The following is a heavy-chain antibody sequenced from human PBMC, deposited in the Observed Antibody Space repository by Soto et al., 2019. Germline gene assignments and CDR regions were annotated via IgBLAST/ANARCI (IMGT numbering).Heavy chain of an antibody. Sequence: GGSLRLSCAASGFTFSGSAMHWVRQASGKGLEWVGRIRSKANSYATAYAASVKGRFTISRDDSKNTAYLQMNSLKTEDTAVYYCTRLGYCSGGSCHTAFDIWGQGTMVTVSS. CDR2: IRSKANSYAT. CDR1: GFTFSGSA. D-gene: IGHD2-15*01. V-gene: IGHV3-73*01. J-gene: IGHJ3*02. CDR3: TRLGYCSGGSCHTAFDI.